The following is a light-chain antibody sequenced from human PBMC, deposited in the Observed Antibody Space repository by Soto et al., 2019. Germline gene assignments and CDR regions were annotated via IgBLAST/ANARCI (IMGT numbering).Light chain of an antibody. V-gene: IGKV1-8*01. Sequence: IRVTLSASSLSVYTKDRVTITCRASQGISSYLAWYQQKPGKAPKLLIYAASTLQSGVPSRFSGSGSGTDFTLTISCLQSEDFATYYCQQYDSYPRTFGQGTKVDIK. CDR3: QQYDSYPRT. CDR1: QGISSY. CDR2: AAS. J-gene: IGKJ1*01.